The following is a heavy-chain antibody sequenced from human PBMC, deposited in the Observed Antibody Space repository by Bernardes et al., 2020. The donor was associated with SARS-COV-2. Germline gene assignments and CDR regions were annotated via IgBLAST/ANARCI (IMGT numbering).Heavy chain of an antibody. CDR1: GGSFSGYY. V-gene: IGHV4-34*01. D-gene: IGHD5-18*01. J-gene: IGHJ6*02. CDR2: INHSGST. CDR3: ARDDSIQLWLFGPYYYYGMDV. Sequence: SETLSLTCAVYGGSFSGYYWSWIRQPPGKGLEWIGEINHSGSTNYNPSLKSRVTISVDTSKNQFSLKLSSVTAADTAVYYCARDDSIQLWLFGPYYYYGMDVWGQGTTVTVSS.